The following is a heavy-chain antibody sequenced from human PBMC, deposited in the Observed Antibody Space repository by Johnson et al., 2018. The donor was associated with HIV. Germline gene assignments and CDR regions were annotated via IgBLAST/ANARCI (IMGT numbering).Heavy chain of an antibody. V-gene: IGHV3-NL1*01. CDR2: IYSGGST. Sequence: QVQLVESGGGVVQPGRSLRLSCAASGFTFSSYGMHWVRQAPGKGLEWVSVIYSGGSTYYADSVKGRFTISRDNSKNTLYLQMNSLRAEDTAVYYCARDDIRDGKSFDIWGQGTMVTVSS. CDR1: GFTFSSYG. CDR3: ARDDIRDGKSFDI. J-gene: IGHJ3*02.